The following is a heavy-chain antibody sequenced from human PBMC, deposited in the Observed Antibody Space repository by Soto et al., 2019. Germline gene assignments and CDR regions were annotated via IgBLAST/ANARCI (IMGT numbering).Heavy chain of an antibody. CDR2: ISAYNGNT. D-gene: IGHD5-12*01. Sequence: ASVKVSCKASGYTFTSYGISWVRQAPGQGLEWMGWISAYNGNTNYAQKLQGRVTMTTDTSTSTAYMELRSLRSDDTAVYYCARVLINIVATAYFDYWGLGTLVTVSS. CDR1: GYTFTSYG. V-gene: IGHV1-18*01. CDR3: ARVLINIVATAYFDY. J-gene: IGHJ4*02.